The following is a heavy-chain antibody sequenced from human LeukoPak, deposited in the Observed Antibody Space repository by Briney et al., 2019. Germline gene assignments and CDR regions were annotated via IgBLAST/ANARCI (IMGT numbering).Heavy chain of an antibody. CDR1: GFTFSSYS. V-gene: IGHV3-21*01. Sequence: PGGSLRLSCAASGFTFSSYSMNWVRQAPGKCLEWVSSISRSSNYIYYADLGKGRFTISRDNAKNSLYLQINSLRAEDTAVYYCARVSSVGRDGYNCEVRYFDHWGQGTLVTVSS. CDR2: ISRSSNYI. CDR3: ARVSSVGRDGYNCEVRYFDH. J-gene: IGHJ4*02. D-gene: IGHD5-24*01.